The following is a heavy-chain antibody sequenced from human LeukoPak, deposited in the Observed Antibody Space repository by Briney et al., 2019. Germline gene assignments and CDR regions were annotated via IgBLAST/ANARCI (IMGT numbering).Heavy chain of an antibody. Sequence: LETLSLTCAVYGGSFSGYYWSWIRQPPGKGLEWIGEINHSGSTNYNPSLKSRVTISVDTSKNQFSLKLSSVTAADTAVYYCARDDQDYGDYVRGQGTLVTVSS. V-gene: IGHV4-34*01. CDR2: INHSGST. CDR3: ARDDQDYGDYV. CDR1: GGSFSGYY. J-gene: IGHJ4*02. D-gene: IGHD4-17*01.